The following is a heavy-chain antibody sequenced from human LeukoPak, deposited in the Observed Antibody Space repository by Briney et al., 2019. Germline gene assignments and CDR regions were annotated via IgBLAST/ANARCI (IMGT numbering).Heavy chain of an antibody. D-gene: IGHD3-22*01. CDR3: VKDFTRIEDSSGCFDY. V-gene: IGHV3-23*01. CDR1: GFTFSSYA. Sequence: PPGGSLRLSCAASGFTFSSYAMSWVRQAPGKGLEWVSAISGSGGSTYYADSVKGRFTISRDNSKNTLYLQMNSLRAEDTAVYYCVKDFTRIEDSSGCFDYWGQGTLVTVSS. CDR2: ISGSGGST. J-gene: IGHJ4*02.